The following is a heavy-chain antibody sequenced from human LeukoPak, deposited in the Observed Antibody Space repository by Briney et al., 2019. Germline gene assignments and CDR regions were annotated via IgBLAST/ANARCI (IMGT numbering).Heavy chain of an antibody. Sequence: GRSLRLSCAASGFTFSSYGMHWVRQAPGKGLEWVSGISPSGSILYYADSVKGRFTISRDNSKNTVSLQMNSLRAEDTALYYCARDLDWGAFDAWGQGTLVTVSS. D-gene: IGHD3-9*01. V-gene: IGHV3-23*01. J-gene: IGHJ5*02. CDR3: ARDLDWGAFDA. CDR1: GFTFSSYG. CDR2: ISPSGSIL.